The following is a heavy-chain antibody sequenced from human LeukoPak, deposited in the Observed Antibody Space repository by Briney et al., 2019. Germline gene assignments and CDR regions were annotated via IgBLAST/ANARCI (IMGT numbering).Heavy chain of an antibody. CDR3: AKYLYDNERGAFDI. CDR1: GYTFTSYA. V-gene: IGHV1-3*01. J-gene: IGHJ3*02. D-gene: IGHD3-22*01. Sequence: ASVKVSCKASGYTFTSYAMHWVRQAPGQRLEWVGWINAGNGNTKYSQKFQGRVTITRDTSASTAYMELSSLRSEDTAVYYCAKYLYDNERGAFDIWGQGTMVTVSS. CDR2: INAGNGNT.